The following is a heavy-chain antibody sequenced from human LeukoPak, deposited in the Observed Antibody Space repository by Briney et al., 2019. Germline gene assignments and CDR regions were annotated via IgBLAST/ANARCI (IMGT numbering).Heavy chain of an antibody. CDR1: GFTFSDYY. D-gene: IGHD2-2*01. Sequence: GGSLRLSCAASGFTFSDYYMSWIRQAPGKGLEWVSYISSSGSTIYYADSVKGRFTISRDNAKNSLYLQMNSLRAEDTAVYYCARAVVLGYCSSTSCDDDAFDIWGQGTMVTVSS. CDR2: ISSSGSTI. CDR3: ARAVVLGYCSSTSCDDDAFDI. J-gene: IGHJ3*02. V-gene: IGHV3-11*04.